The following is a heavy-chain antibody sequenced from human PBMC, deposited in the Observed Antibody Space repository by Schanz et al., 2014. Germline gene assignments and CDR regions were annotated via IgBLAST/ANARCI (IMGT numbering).Heavy chain of an antibody. V-gene: IGHV3-23*01. D-gene: IGHD3-16*01. J-gene: IGHJ6*02. CDR3: ARHGGITYYPMDV. Sequence: EVQLLESGGGLVQPGGSLRLSCAASGFTFSAYAMTWVRQIPGKGLEWVSAISASGGTTYYADSVKGRFTISRDNSKNTLYLQMNSLRAEDTAVYYCARHGGITYYPMDVWGQGTTVTVSS. CDR2: ISASGGTT. CDR1: GFTFSAYA.